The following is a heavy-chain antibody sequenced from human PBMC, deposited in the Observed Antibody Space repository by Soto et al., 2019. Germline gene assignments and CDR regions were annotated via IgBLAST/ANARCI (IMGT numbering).Heavy chain of an antibody. Sequence: SETLSLTCTVSIASISSTDYSWGWIRRPPGKGLEWIGAVLLAGDTFYNPSPKIPITVSVDSSKKELSLRVTSVTAADAAVYFCARLSRRHGFTFAHWYLDLWGHGSVVTVSS. D-gene: IGHD6-6*01. V-gene: IGHV4-39*01. CDR3: ARLSRRHGFTFAHWYLDL. CDR1: IASISSTDYS. CDR2: VLLAGDT. J-gene: IGHJ2*01.